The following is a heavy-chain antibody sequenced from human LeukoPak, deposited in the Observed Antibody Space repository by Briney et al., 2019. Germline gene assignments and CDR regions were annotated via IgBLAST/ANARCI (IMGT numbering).Heavy chain of an antibody. J-gene: IGHJ4*02. CDR2: ISYDGSNK. CDR3: AKGGYYYDSSGYYYDGYYFDY. D-gene: IGHD3-22*01. V-gene: IGHV3-30*18. CDR1: GFAFSSYG. Sequence: GGSLRLSCAASGFAFSSYGMHWVRQAPGKGLEWVAVISYDGSNKYYADSVKGRFTISRDNSKNTLYLQMNSLRAEDTAVYYCAKGGYYYDSSGYYYDGYYFDYWGQGTLVTVSS.